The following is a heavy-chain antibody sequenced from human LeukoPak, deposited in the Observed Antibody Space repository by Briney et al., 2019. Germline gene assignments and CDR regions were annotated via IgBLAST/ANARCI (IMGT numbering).Heavy chain of an antibody. CDR2: ISYDGSNE. D-gene: IGHD6-6*01. CDR1: GFTFSSYV. Sequence: GGSLRLSCAASGFTFSSYVMHWVRQAPGKGLEWVAIISYDGSNEYYADSVKGRFTISRDNSKNTLYLQMNSLRAADTAVYYCAGDKGTSYLSSFDYWSQGTLVTVSS. V-gene: IGHV3-30*04. J-gene: IGHJ4*02. CDR3: AGDKGTSYLSSFDY.